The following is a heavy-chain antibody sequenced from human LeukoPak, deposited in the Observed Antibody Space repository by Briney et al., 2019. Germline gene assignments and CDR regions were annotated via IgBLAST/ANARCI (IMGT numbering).Heavy chain of an antibody. CDR1: GFTVSSNY. Sequence: GGSLRLSCAASGFTVSSNYMSWVRQAPGKGLEWVSVIYSGGSTYYADSVKGRFTISRDNSKNTLYLQMNSLRAEDTAVYYCAKVADYSNYYYYYYMDVWGKGTTVTVSS. J-gene: IGHJ6*03. CDR3: AKVADYSNYYYYYYMDV. V-gene: IGHV3-53*01. D-gene: IGHD4-11*01. CDR2: IYSGGST.